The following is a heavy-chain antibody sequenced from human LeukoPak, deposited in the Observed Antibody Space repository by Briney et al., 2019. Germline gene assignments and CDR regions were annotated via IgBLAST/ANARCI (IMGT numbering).Heavy chain of an antibody. J-gene: IGHJ2*01. CDR3: ARVLRGVWYGDL. D-gene: IGHD5-12*01. V-gene: IGHV3-53*01. CDR2: IYSGGST. Sequence: PGGSLRLFCASWGFIFRLKYLRGARQAPGKGLEWVSVIYSGGSTYYADSVKGRFTISRDNSKNTLYLQMNSLRAEDTAVYYCARVLRGVWYGDLWGRGTLVTVSS. CDR1: GFIFRLKY.